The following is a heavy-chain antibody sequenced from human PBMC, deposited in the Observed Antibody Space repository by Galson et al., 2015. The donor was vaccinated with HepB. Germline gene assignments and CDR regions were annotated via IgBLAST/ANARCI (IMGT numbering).Heavy chain of an antibody. CDR1: GGSISSGGYY. D-gene: IGHD2-21*02. CDR3: ARDRVGGGDHWYFDL. J-gene: IGHJ2*01. CDR2: IYYSGST. V-gene: IGHV4-31*03. Sequence: LSLTCTVSGGSISSGGYYWSWIRQHPGKGLEWIGYIYYSGSTYYNPSLKSRVTISVDTSKNQFSLKLSSVTAADTAVYYCARDRVGGGDHWYFDLWGRGTLVTVSS.